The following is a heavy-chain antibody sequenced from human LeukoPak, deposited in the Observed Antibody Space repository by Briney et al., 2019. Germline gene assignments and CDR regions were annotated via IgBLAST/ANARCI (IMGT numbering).Heavy chain of an antibody. CDR1: GGSISNNNYF. CDR3: ARGGYSSSWYSYYYYMDV. CDR2: IFYTGTA. V-gene: IGHV4-39*07. J-gene: IGHJ6*03. D-gene: IGHD6-13*01. Sequence: SETLSLTCNVSGGSISNNNYFWAWIRQPPGKGLGWLGSIFYTGTAYYNPSLESPVAMSVDTSKNQFSLKLSSVTAADTAVYYCARGGYSSSWYSYYYYMDVWGKGTTVTVSS.